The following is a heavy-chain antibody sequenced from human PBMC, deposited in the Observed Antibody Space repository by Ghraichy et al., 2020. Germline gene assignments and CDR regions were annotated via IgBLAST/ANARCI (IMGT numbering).Heavy chain of an antibody. J-gene: IGHJ4*02. CDR3: ASLRPDYGHFDY. D-gene: IGHD3-16*01. V-gene: IGHV4-31*03. CDR1: GGSISSGGYY. Sequence: SETLSLTCTVSGGSISSGGYYWSWIRQHPGKGLEWIGYIYYSGSTYYNPSLKSRVTISVDTSKNQFSLKLSSVTAADTAVYYCASLRPDYGHFDYWGQGTLVTVSS. CDR2: IYYSGST.